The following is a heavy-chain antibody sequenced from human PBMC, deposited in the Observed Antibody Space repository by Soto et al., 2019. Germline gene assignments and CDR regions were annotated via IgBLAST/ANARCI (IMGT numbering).Heavy chain of an antibody. CDR1: GGSVSSSNW. J-gene: IGHJ5*02. CDR2: IYHSGST. D-gene: IGHD3-22*01. CDR3: ASVGSDYDNSGYYLP. V-gene: IGHV4-4*02. Sequence: SETLSLTCIASGGSVSSSNWLSWFLQPPGKGLEWIGEIYHSGSTTYNPSLKSRATISVDKSENQFSLRLKSVTAADTAVYYCASVGSDYDNSGYYLPWGPGTLVTVSS.